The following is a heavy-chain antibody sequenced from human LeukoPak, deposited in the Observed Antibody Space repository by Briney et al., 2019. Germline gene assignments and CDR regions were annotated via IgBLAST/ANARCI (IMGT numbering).Heavy chain of an antibody. J-gene: IGHJ4*02. CDR3: ARVGNYYDSSGYYTPKGFDY. CDR2: IWYDGSNK. V-gene: IGHV3-33*01. Sequence: GRSLRLSCAASGFTFSSYGMHWVRQAPGKGLEWVAVIWYDGSNKYYADSVKGRFTISRDNSKNTLYLQMNSLRAEDTAVCYCARVGNYYDSSGYYTPKGFDYWGQGTLVTVSS. D-gene: IGHD3-22*01. CDR1: GFTFSSYG.